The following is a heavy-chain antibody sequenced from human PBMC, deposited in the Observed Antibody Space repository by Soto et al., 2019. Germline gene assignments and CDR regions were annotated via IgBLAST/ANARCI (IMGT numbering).Heavy chain of an antibody. Sequence: EVQLVESGGGLVQPGGSLRLSCAASGFTVSSNYMSWVRQAPGKGLEWVSVIYSGGTTYYADSVKGRFTISRDNSNHTVYLQMTSLRAEDPGVCYWARIVDSSAYRGWVAPWGQGTLVTVSS. CDR3: ARIVDSSAYRGWVAP. V-gene: IGHV3-66*01. J-gene: IGHJ5*02. CDR1: GFTVSSNY. D-gene: IGHD3-22*01. CDR2: IYSGGTT.